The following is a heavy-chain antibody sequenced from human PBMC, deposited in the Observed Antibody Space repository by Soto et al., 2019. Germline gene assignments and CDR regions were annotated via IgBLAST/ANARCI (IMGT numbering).Heavy chain of an antibody. V-gene: IGHV3-7*05. CDR3: ARDLLLLGPIYYRDLISV. Sequence: GESLRHSYAASGFTFSSYWMSWVRQAPGKGLEWVANIKQDGSEKYYVDSVKGRFTISRDNAKNSLYLQMNSLRAEDTAVYYCARDLLLLGPIYYRDLISVWAQRTTVTGS. D-gene: IGHD3-10*01. CDR1: GFTFSSYW. CDR2: IKQDGSEK. J-gene: IGHJ6*01.